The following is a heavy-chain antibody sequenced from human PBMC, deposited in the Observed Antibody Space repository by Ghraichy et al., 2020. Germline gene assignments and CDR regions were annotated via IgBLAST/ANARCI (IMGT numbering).Heavy chain of an antibody. CDR1: GFSFSTYW. D-gene: IGHD6-13*01. Sequence: GGSLRLSCTASGFSFSTYWMSWVRQVPGKGLEWLANINPDGSGKYSVSSVRGRFTISRDNVRNSLYLQMNSLRPEDTAVYYCASESPIGYTNSWKIFDFWGQGALVTVSS. J-gene: IGHJ4*02. V-gene: IGHV3-7*03. CDR2: INPDGSGK. CDR3: ASESPIGYTNSWKIFDF.